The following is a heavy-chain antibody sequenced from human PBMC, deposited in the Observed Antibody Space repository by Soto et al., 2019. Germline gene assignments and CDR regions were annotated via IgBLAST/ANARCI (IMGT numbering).Heavy chain of an antibody. D-gene: IGHD2-21*02. V-gene: IGHV4-59*08. J-gene: IGHJ4*02. CDR3: ARLGQGADSTDY. CDR1: GASISSYY. Sequence: QVQMQESGPGLVKPSETLSLTCTVSGASISSYYWSWIRQPPGKGLEWIGYIYYSGSTNYNPSLNSRVTISIDTAKLQFSLKLSSVTAADTAVYYCARLGQGADSTDYLGQGTLVTVSS. CDR2: IYYSGST.